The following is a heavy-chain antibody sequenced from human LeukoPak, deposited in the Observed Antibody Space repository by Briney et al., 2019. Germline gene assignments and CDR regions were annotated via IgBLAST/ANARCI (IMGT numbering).Heavy chain of an antibody. CDR1: GGSISSYY. CDR2: IYYSGST. V-gene: IGHV4-59*01. D-gene: IGHD2-21*01. J-gene: IGHJ3*02. Sequence: PSETLSLTCTVSGGSISSYYWSWIRQPPGKGLEWIGYIYYSGSTNYNPSLKSRVTISVDTSKNQFSLKLSSVTAADTAVYYCARDRVIWDIWGQGTMVTVSS. CDR3: ARDRVIWDI.